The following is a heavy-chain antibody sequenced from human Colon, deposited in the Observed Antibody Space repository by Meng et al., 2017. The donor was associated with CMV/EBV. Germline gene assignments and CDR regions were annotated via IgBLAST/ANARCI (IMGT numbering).Heavy chain of an antibody. Sequence: GGSLRLSCAASGFTFTSYAMSWVRQAPGQGLEWMGWINPNTGDTNYVNKFQGRVTITAGYMELSGLRSDDTAVYYCARGGLVYGIEVLIPNDVFALWGQGTKVTVSS. V-gene: IGHV1-2*07. J-gene: IGHJ3*01. D-gene: IGHD2/OR15-2a*01. CDR2: INPNTGDT. CDR3: ARGGLVYGIEVLIPNDVFAL. CDR1: GFTFTSYA.